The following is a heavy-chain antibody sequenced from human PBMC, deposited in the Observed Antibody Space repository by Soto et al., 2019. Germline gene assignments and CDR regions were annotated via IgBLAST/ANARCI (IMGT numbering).Heavy chain of an antibody. V-gene: IGHV3-33*01. CDR3: ARDTLVPEGKDYGMDV. Sequence: GGSLRLSCEASGFIFKTYGIHWVRQAPGKGLEWVALIWNDGSHKYYTDSVKGRFTISRDNSKNTLYLQMSSLRAEDTAVYYGARDTLVPEGKDYGMDVWGQGTMVTVSS. CDR1: GFIFKTYG. J-gene: IGHJ6*02. D-gene: IGHD3-3*02. CDR2: IWNDGSHK.